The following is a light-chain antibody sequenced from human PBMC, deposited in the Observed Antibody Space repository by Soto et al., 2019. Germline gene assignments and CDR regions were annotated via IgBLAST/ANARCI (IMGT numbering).Light chain of an antibody. V-gene: IGKV1-39*01. J-gene: IGKJ5*01. Sequence: DIQMTQSPSSLSASVGDRVTITCRASQSISSYLNWYQQKPGKAPKRLIYAASSLQSGVPSRFSGSGSGTDFTLTISSLQPEDFATYYGQQSYSTPITFGQGTQLEIK. CDR3: QQSYSTPIT. CDR1: QSISSY. CDR2: AAS.